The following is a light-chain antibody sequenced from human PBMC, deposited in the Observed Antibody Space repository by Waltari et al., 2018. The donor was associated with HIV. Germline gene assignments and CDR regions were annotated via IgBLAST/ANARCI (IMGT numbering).Light chain of an antibody. CDR3: QQYYSTPT. V-gene: IGKV4-1*01. J-gene: IGKJ5*01. CDR2: EAS. Sequence: DIVLTQSPETLSVSLGERAAIHCKSEESVLSPSNNVNYIAWYQQRPGQPPTLLFSEASSRSSGVPARFTASGSRTDFTLTIDDLQADDVAVYFCQQYYSTPTFGRGTQLV. CDR1: ESVLSPSNNVNY.